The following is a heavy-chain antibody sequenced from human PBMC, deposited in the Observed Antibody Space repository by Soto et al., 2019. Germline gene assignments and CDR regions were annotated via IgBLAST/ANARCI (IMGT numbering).Heavy chain of an antibody. V-gene: IGHV1-69*13. D-gene: IGHD3-10*01. CDR1: GGTFSSYA. CDR3: ASYGSGSHRDYDY. J-gene: IGHJ4*02. CDR2: IIPIFGTA. Sequence: SVKVSCKXSGGTFSSYAISWVRQAPGQGLEWMGGIIPIFGTANYAQKFQGRVTITADESTSTAYMELSSLRSEDTAVYYCASYGSGSHRDYDYWGQGTLVTVSS.